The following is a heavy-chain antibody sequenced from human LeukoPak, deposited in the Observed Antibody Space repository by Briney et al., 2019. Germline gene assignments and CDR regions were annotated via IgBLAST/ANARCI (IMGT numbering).Heavy chain of an antibody. V-gene: IGHV1-8*01. D-gene: IGHD3-10*01. Sequence: GASLKVSSKASGYTFTSYDINWVRQATGQGLERMGWMNPNSGNTGYAQKFHGRVTMTRNTSISTAYMELSSLRSEDTAVYYCARAVRGVIIKNYYYYYMDVWGKGTTVTVSS. CDR2: MNPNSGNT. CDR3: ARAVRGVIIKNYYYYYMDV. J-gene: IGHJ6*03. CDR1: GYTFTSYD.